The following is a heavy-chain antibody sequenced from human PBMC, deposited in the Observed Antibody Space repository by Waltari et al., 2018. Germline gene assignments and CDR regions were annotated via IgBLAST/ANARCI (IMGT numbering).Heavy chain of an antibody. J-gene: IGHJ4*02. CDR3: ARDRPLPFDY. V-gene: IGHV3-7*01. Sequence: EVQLVESGGGLVQPGGSLRLSCAASGFTLSSYWMSWVRQAPGKGLEWVANIKQDGSEKYYVDSVKGRFTISRDNAKNSLYLQMNSLRAEDTAVYYCARDRPLPFDYWGQGTLVTVSS. CDR1: GFTLSSYW. CDR2: IKQDGSEK.